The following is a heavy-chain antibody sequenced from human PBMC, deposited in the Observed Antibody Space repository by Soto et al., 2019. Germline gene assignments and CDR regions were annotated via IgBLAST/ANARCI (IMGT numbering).Heavy chain of an antibody. Sequence: QVQLVQSGAEVKKPGASVKVSCKASGYTFTSYDINWVRQATGQGLEWMGWMNPNSGNTGYAQKFQGRVTMTRNTFISTAYMEPSSLRSEDTAVYYCARTTPLRFLEWLSADYWGQGTLVTVSS. J-gene: IGHJ4*02. CDR2: MNPNSGNT. V-gene: IGHV1-8*01. D-gene: IGHD3-3*01. CDR3: ARTTPLRFLEWLSADY. CDR1: GYTFTSYD.